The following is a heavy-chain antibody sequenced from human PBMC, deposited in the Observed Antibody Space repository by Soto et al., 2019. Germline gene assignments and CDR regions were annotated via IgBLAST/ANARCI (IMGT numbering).Heavy chain of an antibody. D-gene: IGHD2-15*01. V-gene: IGHV4-30-4*01. J-gene: IGHJ4*02. CDR2: IYYSGST. Sequence: TLCLTCTVSGGSISSGDYYWSWIRQPPGKGLEWIGYIYYSGSTYYNPSLKSRVTISVDTSKNQFSLKLSSVTAADTAVYYCARVEGGCSGGSCYSFDYWGQGTLVTVSS. CDR1: GGSISSGDYY. CDR3: ARVEGGCSGGSCYSFDY.